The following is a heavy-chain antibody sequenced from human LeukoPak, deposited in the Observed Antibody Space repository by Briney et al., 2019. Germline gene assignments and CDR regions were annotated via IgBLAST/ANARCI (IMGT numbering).Heavy chain of an antibody. CDR3: ARRLYSGDEAYDY. D-gene: IGHD5-12*01. Sequence: GESLRISCKGSGYIFTSYWINWVRQTPVKGLSWMGRIDPSDSYTKYSPSFQVHVTISADKSISTAYLQWSSLKASDTAMYYCARRLYSGDEAYDYWGQGTLVTVSS. V-gene: IGHV5-10-1*01. J-gene: IGHJ4*02. CDR1: GYIFTSYW. CDR2: IDPSDSYT.